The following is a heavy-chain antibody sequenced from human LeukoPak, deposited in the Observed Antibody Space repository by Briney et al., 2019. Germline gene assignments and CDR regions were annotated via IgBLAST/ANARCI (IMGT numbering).Heavy chain of an antibody. CDR2: IYTSGST. CDR1: GGSISSYY. Sequence: SEILSLTCTVSGGSISSYYWSWIRQPAGKGLEWIGRIYTSGSTNYNASLKSRVSMSVDTSKNQFSLKLSSVTAADTAVSYCARENSGSYREFDYWGQGTLVTVSS. D-gene: IGHD1-26*01. J-gene: IGHJ4*02. CDR3: ARENSGSYREFDY. V-gene: IGHV4-4*07.